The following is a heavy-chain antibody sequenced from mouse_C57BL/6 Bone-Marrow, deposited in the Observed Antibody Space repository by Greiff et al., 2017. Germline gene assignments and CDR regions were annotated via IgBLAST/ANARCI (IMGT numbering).Heavy chain of an antibody. CDR2: ISDGGSYT. V-gene: IGHV5-4*03. CDR3: ARGRWLLLLMDY. D-gene: IGHD2-3*01. Sequence: DVMLVESGGGLVKPGGSLKLSCAASGFTFSSYAMSWVRQTPEKRLEWVATISDGGSYTDYPDNVKGRFTISRDHDKNNLYLQMSHLKSEDTAMYYCARGRWLLLLMDYWGQGTSVTVSS. CDR1: GFTFSSYA. J-gene: IGHJ4*01.